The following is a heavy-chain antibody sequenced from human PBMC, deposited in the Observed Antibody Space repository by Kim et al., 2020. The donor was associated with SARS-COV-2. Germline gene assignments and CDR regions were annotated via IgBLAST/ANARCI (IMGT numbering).Heavy chain of an antibody. J-gene: IGHJ4*02. Sequence: ASVKVSCKASGYTFTSYGISWVRQAPGQGLEWMGWISAYNGNTNYAQKLQGRVTMTTDTSTSTAYMELRSLRSDDTAVYYCARDRGDDYVWGSYRPEFDYWGQGTLVTVSS. CDR3: ARDRGDDYVWGSYRPEFDY. D-gene: IGHD3-16*02. CDR1: GYTFTSYG. V-gene: IGHV1-18*01. CDR2: ISAYNGNT.